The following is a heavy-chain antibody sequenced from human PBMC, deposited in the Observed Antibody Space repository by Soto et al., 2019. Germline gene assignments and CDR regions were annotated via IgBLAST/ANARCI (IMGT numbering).Heavy chain of an antibody. CDR2: IIPIFGTA. CDR3: ASPNCSSTSCYSGTIFHYYYYGMDA. J-gene: IGHJ6*02. Sequence: ASVKVSCKASGGTFSSHAISWVRQAPGQGLEWMGGIIPIFGTANYAQQFQGRVTITADESTSTAYMELSSLRSEDTAGYYCASPNCSSTSCYSGTIFHYYYYGMDAWGQGTTVTVSS. D-gene: IGHD2-2*01. V-gene: IGHV1-69*13. CDR1: GGTFSSHA.